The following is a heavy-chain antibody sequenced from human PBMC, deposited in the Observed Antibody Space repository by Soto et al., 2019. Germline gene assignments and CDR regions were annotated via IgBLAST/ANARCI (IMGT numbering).Heavy chain of an antibody. CDR2: IYSGGST. J-gene: IGHJ5*02. Sequence: EVQLVETGGGLIQPGGSLRLSCAASGFTVSSNYMSWVRQAPGKGLEWVSVIYSGGSTYYADSVKGRFTISRDNSKNTLYLQMNSLRAEDTAVYYCARDHVGYCSGGSCYSAWWFDPWGQGTLVTVSS. CDR1: GFTVSSNY. D-gene: IGHD2-15*01. CDR3: ARDHVGYCSGGSCYSAWWFDP. V-gene: IGHV3-53*02.